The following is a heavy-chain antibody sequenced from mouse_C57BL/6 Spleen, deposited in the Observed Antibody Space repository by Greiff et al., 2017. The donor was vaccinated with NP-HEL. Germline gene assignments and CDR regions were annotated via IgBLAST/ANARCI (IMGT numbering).Heavy chain of an antibody. CDR3: ARRETGNYAMEY. D-gene: IGHD4-1*01. Sequence: VQLKESGPELVKPGASVKISCKASGYSFTDYNMNWVKQSNGKSLEWIGVINPNYGTTSYNQKFKGKATLTVDQSSSTAYMQLNSLTSEDSAVYYGARRETGNYAMEYWGQGTSVTVSS. CDR1: GYSFTDYN. V-gene: IGHV1-39*01. J-gene: IGHJ4*01. CDR2: INPNYGTT.